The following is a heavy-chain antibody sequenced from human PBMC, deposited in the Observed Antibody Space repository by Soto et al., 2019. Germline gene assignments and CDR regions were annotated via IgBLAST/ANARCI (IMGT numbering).Heavy chain of an antibody. V-gene: IGHV3-49*03. CDR1: GFTFGDYA. D-gene: IGHD6-19*01. CDR2: IRSKAYGGTT. CDR3: TRDGGIAVKPFDY. J-gene: IGHJ4*02. Sequence: GGSLRLSCTASGFTFGDYAMSWFRQAPGKGLEWVGFIRSKAYGGTTEYAASVKGRFTISRDDSKSIAYLQMNSLKTEDTAVYYCTRDGGIAVKPFDYWGQGTLVTVSS.